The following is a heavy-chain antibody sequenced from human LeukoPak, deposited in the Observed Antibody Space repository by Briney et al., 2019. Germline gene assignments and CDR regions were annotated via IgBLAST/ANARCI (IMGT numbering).Heavy chain of an antibody. CDR1: GLTVGVDC. CDR3: VSVYSNGWYVDY. J-gene: IGHJ4*02. V-gene: IGHV3-66*01. CDR2: MYGNGET. D-gene: IGHD6-19*01. Sequence: SGGSLRLSCAVSGLTVGVDCVSWVRQAPGKGLEWVSVMYGNGETVYGDSAKGRCTISRDNSRNTVYLEMNRLRVEDTAVYHCVSVYSNGWYVDYWGQGTLVTVSS.